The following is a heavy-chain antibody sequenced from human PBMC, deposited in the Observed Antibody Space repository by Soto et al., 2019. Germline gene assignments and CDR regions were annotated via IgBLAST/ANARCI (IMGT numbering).Heavy chain of an antibody. V-gene: IGHV3-30*04. CDR2: ISYDGMNK. CDR1: GFSFSDHA. J-gene: IGHJ4*02. Sequence: QVQLVESGGGVVQPGRSLRLSCAASGFSFSDHALHWVRQAPGKGLEWVAVISYDGMNKRYADSVKGRFTISRDNSKNMLKLQVNSLRVEDTAVFFCARDTIGSGGGYIDYWGQGTLVTVSS. CDR3: ARDTIGSGGGYIDY. D-gene: IGHD3-10*01.